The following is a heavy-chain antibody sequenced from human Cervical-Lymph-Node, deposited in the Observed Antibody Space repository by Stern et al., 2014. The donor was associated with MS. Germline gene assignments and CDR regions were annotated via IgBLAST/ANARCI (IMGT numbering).Heavy chain of an antibody. CDR1: GFTFSIYA. CDR2: VSAGGVTT. V-gene: IGHV3-23*04. D-gene: IGHD3-10*01. CDR3: AKSALEGRTYNCFDS. J-gene: IGHJ5*01. Sequence: VQLVESGGGFVQPGGSLRLSCAASGFTFSIYAMGWVRQAPGKGLEWVSAVSAGGVTTYYADSVKGRFIISRDNSKNTLSLQVNSLRAEDTAVYYCAKSALEGRTYNCFDSWGQGTLVTVSS.